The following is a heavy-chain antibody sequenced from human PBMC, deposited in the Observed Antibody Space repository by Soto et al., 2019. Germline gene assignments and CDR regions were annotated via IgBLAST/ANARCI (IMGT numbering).Heavy chain of an antibody. D-gene: IGHD3-9*01. Sequence: GGSLRLSCAASGFTFSSYAMSWVRQAPGKGLEWVSAISGSGGSTYYADSVKGRFTVSRDKSKNPLYLQMNSLRAEDTAVYYCAKAHALRYFDWSYGMDVWGQGTTVTVSS. CDR3: AKAHALRYFDWSYGMDV. CDR1: GFTFSSYA. V-gene: IGHV3-23*01. J-gene: IGHJ6*02. CDR2: ISGSGGST.